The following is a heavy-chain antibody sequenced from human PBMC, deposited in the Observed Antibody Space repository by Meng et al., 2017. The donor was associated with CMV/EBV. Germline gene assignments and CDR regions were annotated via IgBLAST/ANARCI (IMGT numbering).Heavy chain of an antibody. CDR2: IRYDGSNK. CDR3: AKGRDFWSGYQNWFDP. Sequence: SGCTFSSYGRHWVRQAPGKGLEWVAFIRYDGSNKYYADSVKGRFTISRDNSKNTLYLQMNSLRAEDTAVYYCAKGRDFWSGYQNWFDPWGQGTLVTVSS. J-gene: IGHJ5*02. CDR1: GCTFSSYG. V-gene: IGHV3-30*02. D-gene: IGHD3-3*01.